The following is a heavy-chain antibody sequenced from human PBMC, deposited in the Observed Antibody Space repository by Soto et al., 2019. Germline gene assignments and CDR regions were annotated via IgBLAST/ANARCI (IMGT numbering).Heavy chain of an antibody. D-gene: IGHD3-9*01. CDR2: ISYSGST. J-gene: IGHJ3*01. CDR3: ASLNFDILTGYSAFDL. Sequence: SXTLSLTCTVSGGYITTYYCSWIRKPPGKGLEYIGYISYSGSTNYNPSLKSRVTTSLDTSKHQFSLKLSSVTAADTAVYYCASLNFDILTGYSAFDLCGQGTMVTXSS. V-gene: IGHV4-59*08. CDR1: GGYITTYY.